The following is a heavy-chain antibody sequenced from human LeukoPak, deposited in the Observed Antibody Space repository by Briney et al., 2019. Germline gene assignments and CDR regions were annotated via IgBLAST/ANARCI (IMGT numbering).Heavy chain of an antibody. Sequence: EASAKVSCKASGYTFTSYDINWVRQATGQGLEWMGWMNPNSGNTGYAQKFQGRVTMTRNTSISTAYMELSSLRSEDTAVYYCARGPIAVAGTGYWFDPWGQGTLVTVSS. CDR2: MNPNSGNT. CDR1: GYTFTSYD. D-gene: IGHD6-19*01. CDR3: ARGPIAVAGTGYWFDP. V-gene: IGHV1-8*01. J-gene: IGHJ5*02.